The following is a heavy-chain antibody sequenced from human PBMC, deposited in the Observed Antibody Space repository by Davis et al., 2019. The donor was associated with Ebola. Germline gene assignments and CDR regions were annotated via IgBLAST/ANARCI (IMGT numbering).Heavy chain of an antibody. D-gene: IGHD2-15*01. CDR3: ARGGYCSGGSCSSNYYYYYGMDV. V-gene: IGHV1-69*04. Sequence: AASVKVSCKASGFTFTSYYIHWVRQAPGQGLEWMGRIIPILGISNYAQKSQGRVTITADKSTTTAYMELSSLRSEDTAVYYCARGGYCSGGSCSSNYYYYYGMDVWGQGTTVTVSS. CDR1: GFTFTSYY. CDR2: IIPILGIS. J-gene: IGHJ6*02.